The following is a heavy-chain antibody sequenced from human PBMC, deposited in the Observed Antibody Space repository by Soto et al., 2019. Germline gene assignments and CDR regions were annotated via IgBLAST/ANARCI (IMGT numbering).Heavy chain of an antibody. CDR2: IYYSGST. CDR3: ARDRGSGWYLDY. Sequence: SETLSLTCTVSGGSISSYYWSWIRQPPGKGLEWIGYIYYSGSTNYNPSLKSRVTISVDTSKNQFSLKLSSVTAADTAVYYCARDRGSGWYLDYWGQGPLVTVSS. CDR1: GGSISSYY. D-gene: IGHD6-19*01. J-gene: IGHJ4*02. V-gene: IGHV4-59*01.